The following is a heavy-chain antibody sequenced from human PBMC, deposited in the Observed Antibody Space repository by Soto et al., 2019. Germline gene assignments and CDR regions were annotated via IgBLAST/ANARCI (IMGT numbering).Heavy chain of an antibody. V-gene: IGHV3-30-3*01. J-gene: IGHJ1*01. D-gene: IGHD6-6*01. CDR2: ISDDGSNK. Sequence: GGSLRLSCAASGFTFIDYGMHRVRQAPGKGLEWVAVISDDGSNKYYADSVKGRFTISRDNSKNTLYLQMNSLRAEDTAVYYCARDHSSTTEYFQHWVQGTLVTVSS. CDR3: ARDHSSTTEYFQH. CDR1: GFTFIDYG.